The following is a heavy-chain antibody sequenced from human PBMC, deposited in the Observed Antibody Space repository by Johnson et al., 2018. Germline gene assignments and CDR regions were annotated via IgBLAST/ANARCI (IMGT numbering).Heavy chain of an antibody. CDR3: GKGLVRPFYYMGV. D-gene: IGHD3-10*01. CDR1: GFTFSSSA. J-gene: IGHJ6*03. V-gene: IGHV3-23*04. CDR2: ISGSGGSK. Sequence: VQLVESGGGLVQXGGSXRLXCAASGFTFSSSAMNWVRQTPGKGLEWVSTISGSGGSKYYADPVMGRFTISRDNSKNTLYLQMNSLRPEDTGVYYCGKGLVRPFYYMGVWGKGTTVTVS.